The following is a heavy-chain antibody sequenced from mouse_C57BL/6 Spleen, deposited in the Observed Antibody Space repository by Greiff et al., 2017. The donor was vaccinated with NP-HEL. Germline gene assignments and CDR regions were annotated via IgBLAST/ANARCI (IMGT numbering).Heavy chain of an antibody. Sequence: QVQLQQPGAELVRPGSSVKLSCKASGYTFTSYWMHWVKQRPIQGLEWIGNIDPSDSETHYNQKFKDKATLTVDKSSSTAYMQLSSLTSEDSAVYYCARGDYYGSSYEYFDYWGQGTTLTVSS. CDR3: ARGDYYGSSYEYFDY. D-gene: IGHD1-1*01. J-gene: IGHJ2*01. V-gene: IGHV1-52*01. CDR1: GYTFTSYW. CDR2: IDPSDSET.